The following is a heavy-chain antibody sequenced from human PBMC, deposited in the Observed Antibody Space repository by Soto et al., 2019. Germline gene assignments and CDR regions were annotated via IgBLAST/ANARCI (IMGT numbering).Heavy chain of an antibody. V-gene: IGHV3-11*01. D-gene: IGHD3-3*01. CDR3: ASPVVLRFLEWSRSSYFDY. CDR2: ISSSGSTT. CDR1: GFTFSDYY. J-gene: IGHJ4*02. Sequence: PWGSLRLSCAASGFTFSDYYMSFIRQSPFKWLEWVSYISSSGSTTYYADSVKGRFTISRDNAKNSLYLQMNSLRAEDTAVYYCASPVVLRFLEWSRSSYFDYWGQGTLVTVSS.